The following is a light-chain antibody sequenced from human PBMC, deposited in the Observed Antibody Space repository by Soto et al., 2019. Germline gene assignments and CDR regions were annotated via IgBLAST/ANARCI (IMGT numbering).Light chain of an antibody. CDR1: QVIATH. CDR2: AAS. J-gene: IGKJ4*01. V-gene: IGKV1-9*01. Sequence: QLTQSPSSLSASVGDRVTITCRASQVIATHVAWYQQKPGQAPNLLIYAASTLQSGVPSRFSGGGSGTDFTLTISSLQPEDFATYYCQQLSSYPLTFCGGTKVEI. CDR3: QQLSSYPLT.